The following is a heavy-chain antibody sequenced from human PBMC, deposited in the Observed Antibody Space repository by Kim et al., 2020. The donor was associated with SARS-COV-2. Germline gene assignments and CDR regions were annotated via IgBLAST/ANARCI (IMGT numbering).Heavy chain of an antibody. CDR2: MSGSGGST. CDR3: AKAQGISGTYWVIDY. D-gene: IGHD1-26*01. CDR1: GFTFSNSA. V-gene: IGHV3-23*01. J-gene: IGHJ4*02. Sequence: GGSLRLSCAASGFTFSNSAMTWVRQAPGKGLEWVSAMSGSGGSTNYADSVKGRFIFSRDNSKNTLYLQMNSLRAEDTAVYYCAKAQGISGTYWVIDYWGQGTLVTVSS.